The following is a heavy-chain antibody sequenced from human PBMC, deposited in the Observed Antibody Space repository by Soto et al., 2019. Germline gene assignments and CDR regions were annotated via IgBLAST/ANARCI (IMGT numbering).Heavy chain of an antibody. CDR2: IFSSGTT. J-gene: IGHJ6*02. D-gene: IGHD3-16*01. CDR1: GDSISSGNKY. CDR3: ARVPSPFDYYYAMDV. V-gene: IGHV4-30-4*01. Sequence: SETLSLTCTVSGDSISSGNKYWSWIRQPPGKGLEWIGYIFSSGTTYYNPSLKSRLTMSLDASQNQFSLKLNSLTDADTAVYFCARVPSPFDYYYAMDVWGQGXTVTVSS.